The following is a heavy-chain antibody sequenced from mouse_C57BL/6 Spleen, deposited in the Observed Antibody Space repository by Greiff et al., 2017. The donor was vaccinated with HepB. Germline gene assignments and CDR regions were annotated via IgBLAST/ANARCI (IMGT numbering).Heavy chain of an antibody. Sequence: VKLVESGAELARPGASVKLSCKASGYTFTSYGISWVKQRTGQGLEWIGEIYPRSGNTYYNEKFKGKATLTADKSSSTAYMELRSLTSEDSAVYFCARESYYYGSSSWFAYWGQGTLVTVSA. V-gene: IGHV1-81*01. CDR2: IYPRSGNT. D-gene: IGHD1-1*01. J-gene: IGHJ3*01. CDR1: GYTFTSYG. CDR3: ARESYYYGSSSWFAY.